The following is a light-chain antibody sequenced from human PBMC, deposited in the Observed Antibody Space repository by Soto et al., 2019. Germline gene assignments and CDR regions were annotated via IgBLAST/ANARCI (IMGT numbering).Light chain of an antibody. V-gene: IGKV3-15*01. CDR1: QSVSKN. CDR2: AAS. J-gene: IGKJ2*01. Sequence: EILMTQSPSTLSASPGERATLSCRASQSVSKNLAWYQQKPGQAPKLLIYAASTRATGIPARFSGSGSGTEFTRTISSLQSEDFAVYSCQQSNNCPHTFGQGTKLEIK. CDR3: QQSNNCPHT.